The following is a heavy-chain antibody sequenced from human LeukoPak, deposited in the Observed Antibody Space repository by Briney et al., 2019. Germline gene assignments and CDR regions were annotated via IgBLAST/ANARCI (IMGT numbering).Heavy chain of an antibody. CDR1: GGSISSGGYY. V-gene: IGHV4-31*03. J-gene: IGHJ4*02. CDR2: IYYSGST. Sequence: PSETLSLTCTVSGGSISSGGYYWSWLRQHPGKGLEWIGYIYYSGSTNYNPSLKSRVTISVDTSKNQFSLKLSSVTAADTAVYYCAREGSTSCYYFDYWGQGTLVTVSS. CDR3: AREGSTSCYYFDY. D-gene: IGHD2-2*01.